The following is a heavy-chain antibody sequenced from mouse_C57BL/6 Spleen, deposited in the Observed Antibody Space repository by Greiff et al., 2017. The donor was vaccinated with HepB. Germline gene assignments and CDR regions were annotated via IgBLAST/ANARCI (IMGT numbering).Heavy chain of an antibody. CDR3: ARSCYYPPSDY. V-gene: IGHV1-55*01. Sequence: VQLQQPGAELVKPGASVKMSCKASGYTFTSYWITWVKQRPGQGLEWIGDIYPGSGSTNYNEKFKSKATLTVDTSSSTAYMQLSSMTSEDSAVYYCARSCYYPPSDYWGQGTNLTVSS. D-gene: IGHD2-3*01. CDR2: IYPGSGST. J-gene: IGHJ2*01. CDR1: GYTFTSYW.